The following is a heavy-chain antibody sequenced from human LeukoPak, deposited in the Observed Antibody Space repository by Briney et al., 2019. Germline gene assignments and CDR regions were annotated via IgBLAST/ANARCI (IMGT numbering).Heavy chain of an antibody. V-gene: IGHV3-30*18. D-gene: IGHD6-19*01. CDR3: AKDRGSVAVAGSGEYYFDY. CDR2: ISYDGNNK. CDR1: GFTFSSYG. J-gene: IGHJ4*02. Sequence: PGGSLRLSCAASGFTFSSYGMHWVCQAPGKGLEWVAVISYDGNNKYYADSVRGRFTISRDNSKNTLYLQMNSLRAEDTAVYYCAKDRGSVAVAGSGEYYFDYWGQGTLVTVSS.